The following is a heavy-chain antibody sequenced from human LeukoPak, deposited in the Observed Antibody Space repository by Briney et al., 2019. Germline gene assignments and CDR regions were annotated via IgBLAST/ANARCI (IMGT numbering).Heavy chain of an antibody. Sequence: SETLSLTCTVSGGSISSGDYYWSWIRQPPGKGQEWIGYIYYRGSTYYNPSLKSRVTMSVDMSKNQFSLKLSSVTAADTAVYYCASEGSLPSYYYYMDVWGKGTTVTVSS. CDR2: IYYRGST. CDR3: ASEGSLPSYYYYMDV. D-gene: IGHD6-19*01. V-gene: IGHV4-30-4*08. J-gene: IGHJ6*03. CDR1: GGSISSGDYY.